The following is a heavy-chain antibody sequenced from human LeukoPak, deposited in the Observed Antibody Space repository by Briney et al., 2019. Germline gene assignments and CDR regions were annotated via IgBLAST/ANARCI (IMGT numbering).Heavy chain of an antibody. CDR2: IYSDNT. D-gene: IGHD4-17*01. Sequence: GGSLRLSCTVSGFTVSSNSMSWVRQAPGKGLEWVSFIYSDNTHYSDSVKGRFTISRDNAENSLYLQMNSLRVEDTAVYYCARVYYGDYVDYWGQGTLVTVSS. V-gene: IGHV3-53*01. CDR3: ARVYYGDYVDY. CDR1: GFTVSSNS. J-gene: IGHJ4*02.